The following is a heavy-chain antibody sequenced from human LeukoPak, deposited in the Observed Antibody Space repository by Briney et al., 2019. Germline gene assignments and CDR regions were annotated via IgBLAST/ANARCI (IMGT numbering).Heavy chain of an antibody. CDR3: ARDPGRFGYNWFDP. J-gene: IGHJ5*02. Sequence: ASVNVSFKASGGTFSSYAISWVRQAPGQGLEWMGRIIPIFGTANYAQKFQGRVTITTDESTSTAYMELSSLRSEDTGVYYCARDPGRFGYNWFDPWGQGTLVTVSS. D-gene: IGHD3-16*01. V-gene: IGHV1-69*05. CDR2: IIPIFGTA. CDR1: GGTFSSYA.